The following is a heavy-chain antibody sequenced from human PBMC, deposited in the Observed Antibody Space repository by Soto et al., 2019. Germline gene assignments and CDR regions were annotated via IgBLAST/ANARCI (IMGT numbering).Heavy chain of an antibody. Sequence: QVQLVQSGPDVMKPGASVKVSCEASGYTFGAYGISWVRQAPGQGLEWMGWISVYNGNTNYAQKFQGRVAMTIDTSTRTAYMELWSLRPDDTAMYYCARGAHSTISFPTRYFDYWGQGTLVNSSS. CDR3: ARGAHSTISFPTRYFDY. J-gene: IGHJ4*02. CDR2: ISVYNGNT. D-gene: IGHD2-2*01. V-gene: IGHV1-18*04. CDR1: GYTFGAYG.